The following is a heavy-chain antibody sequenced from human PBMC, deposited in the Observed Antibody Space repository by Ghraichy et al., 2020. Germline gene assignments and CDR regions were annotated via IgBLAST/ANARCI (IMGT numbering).Heavy chain of an antibody. V-gene: IGHV3-74*01. J-gene: IGHJ2*01. CDR3: ARGMSDFYDSSGYYSVGDWYFDL. D-gene: IGHD3-22*01. CDR2: INSDGSST. Sequence: GGSLRLSCAASGFTFSSYWMHWVRQAPGKGLVWVSRINSDGSSTSYADSVKGRFTISRDNAKNTLYLQMNSLRAEDTAVFYCARGMSDFYDSSGYYSVGDWYFDLWGRGTLVTVSS. CDR1: GFTFSSYW.